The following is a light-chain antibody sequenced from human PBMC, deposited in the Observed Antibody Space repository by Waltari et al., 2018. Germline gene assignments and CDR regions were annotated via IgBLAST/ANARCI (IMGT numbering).Light chain of an antibody. CDR3: QQYNSYPLT. V-gene: IGKV1-5*03. CDR2: KAS. CDR1: QSISVW. Sequence: DIQMTQSPSTLSASVGDRVTITCRASQSISVWLAWYQQIPGKAPKLLIYKASTLESGFPSRFSGSGSGTEFTLTINSLQPDDFATYYCQQYNSYPLTFGGGTKVEIK. J-gene: IGKJ4*01.